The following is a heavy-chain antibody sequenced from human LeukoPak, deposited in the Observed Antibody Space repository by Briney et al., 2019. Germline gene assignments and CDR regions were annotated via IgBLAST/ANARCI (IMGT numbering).Heavy chain of an antibody. CDR1: GYTFTGYY. CDR3: ARGRKNGYYGSGSRNYYYYYMDV. J-gene: IGHJ6*03. Sequence: GASVKVSCKASGYTFTGYYMHWVRQAPGQGLEWMGWMNPNSGNTGYAQKFQGRVTITRKTSISTAYMELSSLRSEDTAVYYCARGRKNGYYGSGSRNYYYYYMDVWGKGTTVTVSS. V-gene: IGHV1-8*03. CDR2: MNPNSGNT. D-gene: IGHD3-10*01.